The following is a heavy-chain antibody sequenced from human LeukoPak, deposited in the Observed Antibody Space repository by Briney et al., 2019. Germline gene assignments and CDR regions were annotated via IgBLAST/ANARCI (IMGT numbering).Heavy chain of an antibody. J-gene: IGHJ4*02. D-gene: IGHD1-7*01. CDR1: GGSISSYY. V-gene: IGHV4-59*01. CDR3: ARVSGGTLDY. Sequence: SETLSLTCTVSGGSISSYYWSWIRQPPGKGLEWIGYIYYSGSTNYNPSLKSRVTISVDTSKNQFSLKLSSLTAADTAVYYCARVSGGTLDYWGQGALVTVSS. CDR2: IYYSGST.